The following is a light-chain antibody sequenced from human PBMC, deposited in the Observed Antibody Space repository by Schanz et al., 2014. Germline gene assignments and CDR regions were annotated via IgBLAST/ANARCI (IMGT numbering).Light chain of an antibody. J-gene: IGKJ1*01. CDR2: ATS. V-gene: IGKV1-27*01. Sequence: DIQMTQSPSSLSASVGDRVTMTCRASQGINNYLAWYQQKPGKVPKVLIYATSTLQSGVPSRFSGSGSGTDFTLTISGLRPEDAATYYCQKYDRAPWTFGQGTRVEIK. CDR3: QKYDRAPWT. CDR1: QGINNY.